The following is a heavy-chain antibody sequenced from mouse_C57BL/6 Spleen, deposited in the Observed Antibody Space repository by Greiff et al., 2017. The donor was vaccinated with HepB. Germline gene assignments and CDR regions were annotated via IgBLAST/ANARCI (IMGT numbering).Heavy chain of an antibody. D-gene: IGHD2-3*01. CDR2: IHPNSGST. J-gene: IGHJ4*01. Sequence: QVQLQQPGAELVKPGASVKLSCKASGYTFTSYWMHWVKQRPGQGLEWIGMIHPNSGSTNYNEKFKSKATLTVDKSSSTAYMQLSSLTSEDSAVYYCARWRGYSYAMDYWGQGTSVTVSS. V-gene: IGHV1-64*01. CDR3: ARWRGYSYAMDY. CDR1: GYTFTSYW.